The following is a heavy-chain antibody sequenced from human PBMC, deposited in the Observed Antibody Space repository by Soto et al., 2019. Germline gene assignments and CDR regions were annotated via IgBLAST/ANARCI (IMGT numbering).Heavy chain of an antibody. CDR2: ISYTGIT. Sequence: PSETLSLTCTVSGGSSISGDYYWSWVRQHPGKGLEWIGYISYTGITKYNPSLQSRVAISVDISKSQFSLKVNSVTAADTAVYYCARSRREQGFPFAYWGQGTLVTVSS. CDR3: ARSRREQGFPFAY. J-gene: IGHJ4*02. V-gene: IGHV4-31*03. CDR1: GGSSISGDYY. D-gene: IGHD2-15*01.